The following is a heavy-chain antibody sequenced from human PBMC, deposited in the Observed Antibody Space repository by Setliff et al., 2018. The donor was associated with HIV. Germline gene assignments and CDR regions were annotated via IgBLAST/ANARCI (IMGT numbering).Heavy chain of an antibody. CDR2: IIPILGIA. D-gene: IGHD2-15*01. J-gene: IGHJ5*02. CDR3: ARGYCGGGICYSPNWLDP. Sequence: SVKVSCKASGGTFSSYAISWVRQAPGQGLEWMGGIIPILGIANYAQKFQGRVTITAVESTSTAYMELSSLTSDDTAVYYCARGYCGGGICYSPNWLDPWGQGTLVTVSS. CDR1: GGTFSSYA. V-gene: IGHV1-69*10.